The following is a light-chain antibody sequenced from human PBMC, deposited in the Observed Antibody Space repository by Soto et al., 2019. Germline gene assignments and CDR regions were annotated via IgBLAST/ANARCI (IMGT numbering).Light chain of an antibody. CDR2: SNN. CDR1: SFNIGSNA. Sequence: QSVLTQPPSASGTPGQRVTISCSGSSFNIGSNAVNWYQQLPGTAPKLLIYSNNQRPSGVPDRFSGSKSGTSASLAIGGLQSADEAAYSCAAWDDSLNGVVFGGGTKLTVL. V-gene: IGLV1-44*01. J-gene: IGLJ2*01. CDR3: AAWDDSLNGVV.